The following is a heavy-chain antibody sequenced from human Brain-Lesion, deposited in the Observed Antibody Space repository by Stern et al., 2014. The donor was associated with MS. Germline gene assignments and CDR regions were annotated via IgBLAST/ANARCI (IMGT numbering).Heavy chain of an antibody. CDR2: IYYSGNT. D-gene: IGHD2-15*01. CDR1: GGSVSSTSYA. J-gene: IGHJ5*02. CDR3: AGEEDIRYCSGGSCTGNWFDP. Sequence: QVQLQESGPGLVKPSETLSLTCTVAGGSVSSTSYAWAWIRQPPGKGLEWIGTIYYSGNTYYSPSLKSRLTISLDTSKNTFSPQRGSVTAADTAVYYCAGEEDIRYCSGGSCTGNWFDPWGQGTLVTVSS. V-gene: IGHV4-39*01.